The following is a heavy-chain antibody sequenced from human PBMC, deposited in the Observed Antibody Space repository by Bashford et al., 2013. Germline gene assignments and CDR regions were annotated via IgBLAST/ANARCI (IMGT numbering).Heavy chain of an antibody. V-gene: IGHV4-34*01. CDR1: GGSFSGYY. CDR3: ASSLTGDYDFWSGYSSLGFDY. J-gene: IGHJ4*03. D-gene: IGHD3-3*01. Sequence: SETLSLTCNVYGGSFSGYYWSWIRQPLGKGLEWIGEINPRGISTYNPSLKSRVTTSLDASKTQFSLKLTSVTAADTAVYYCASSLTGDYDFWSGYSSLGFDYWGQGTTVTVSS. CDR2: INPRGIS.